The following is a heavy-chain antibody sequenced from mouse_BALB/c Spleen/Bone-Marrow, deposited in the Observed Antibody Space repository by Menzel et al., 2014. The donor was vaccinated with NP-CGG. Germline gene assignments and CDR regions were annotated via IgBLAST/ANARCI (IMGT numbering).Heavy chain of an antibody. J-gene: IGHJ4*01. D-gene: IGHD2-1*01. V-gene: IGHV1-80*01. Sequence: QVHVKQSGAELVRPGSSVKISCKASGYAFSSYWMNWVKQRPGQGLEWIGQIYPGDGDTNYNGKFKGKATLTADKSSSTAYMQLSSLTSEDSAVYFCARAEGNYCAMGYWGQGTSVTVSS. CDR2: IYPGDGDT. CDR3: ARAEGNYCAMGY. CDR1: GYAFSSYW.